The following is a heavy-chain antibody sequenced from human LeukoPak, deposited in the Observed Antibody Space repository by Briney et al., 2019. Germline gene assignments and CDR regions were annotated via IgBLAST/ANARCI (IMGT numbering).Heavy chain of an antibody. CDR3: AKDGGRRAYYYYGMDV. Sequence: TGGSLRLSCAASGFTFSSYAVSWVRQAPGKGLEWVSAISGSCGSTYYADSVKGRFTISRDNSKNTLYLQMNSLRAEDTAVYYGAKDGGRRAYYYYGMDVWGQGTTVTVSS. CDR2: ISGSCGST. V-gene: IGHV3-23*01. J-gene: IGHJ6*02. D-gene: IGHD3-10*01. CDR1: GFTFSSYA.